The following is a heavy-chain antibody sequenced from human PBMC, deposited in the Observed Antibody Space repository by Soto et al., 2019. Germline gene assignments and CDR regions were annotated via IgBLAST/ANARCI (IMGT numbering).Heavy chain of an antibody. CDR1: GDSVSRYG. V-gene: IGHV6-1*01. CDR2: TYYSSMWYN. D-gene: IGHD5-12*01. CDR3: TRGWLRQGFDY. J-gene: IGHJ4*02. Sequence: PSHTVSLTCDICGDSVSRYGWNWINQSPSRGLEWLGRTYYSSMWYNDYAVSVKSRITINPDTSKNQFSLQLNSVTPEDSAVDYCTRGWLRQGFDYWGQGTLVTVSS.